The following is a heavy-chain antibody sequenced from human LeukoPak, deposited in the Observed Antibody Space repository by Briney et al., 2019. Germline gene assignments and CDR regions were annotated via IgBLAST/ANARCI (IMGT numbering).Heavy chain of an antibody. J-gene: IGHJ6*03. Sequence: KSSETLSLTCAVYGGSFSGYYWSWIRQPPGKGLEWIGEINHSGSTNYNPSLKSRVTISVDTSKNQFSLKLSSVTAADTAVYYCARAYGSGSIYYYYYMDVWGKGTTVTISS. V-gene: IGHV4-34*01. CDR2: INHSGST. CDR1: GGSFSGYY. CDR3: ARAYGSGSIYYYYYMDV. D-gene: IGHD3-10*01.